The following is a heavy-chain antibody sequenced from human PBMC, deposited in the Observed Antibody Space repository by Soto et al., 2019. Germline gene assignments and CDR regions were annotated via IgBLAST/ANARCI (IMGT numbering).Heavy chain of an antibody. D-gene: IGHD3-22*01. Sequence: SETLSLTCSVSGGSIRSVEYYWSWIRQHPGKGLEWIGYIYYSGSTYYNPSLKSRVTIAVDTSKNQFSLRLSSVTAADTAVYYCARVRSYYYDSSGYHPISIDYWAQGTPVTVSS. CDR3: ARVRSYYYDSSGYHPISIDY. CDR1: GGSIRSVEYY. CDR2: IYYSGST. V-gene: IGHV4-31*03. J-gene: IGHJ4*02.